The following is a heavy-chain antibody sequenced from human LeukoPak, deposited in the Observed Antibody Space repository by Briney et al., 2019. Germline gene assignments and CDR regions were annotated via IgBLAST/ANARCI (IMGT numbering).Heavy chain of an antibody. V-gene: IGHV5-51*01. D-gene: IGHD6-19*01. Sequence: GESLKISCKGSGYSFTSYWIGWVRPLPGKGLEWMGIIYPGDSDTRYSPSFQGQVTISADKSISTAYLQWSSLKASDTAMYYCARSAVAGTFLIWFDPWGQGTLVTVSS. CDR1: GYSFTSYW. J-gene: IGHJ5*02. CDR2: IYPGDSDT. CDR3: ARSAVAGTFLIWFDP.